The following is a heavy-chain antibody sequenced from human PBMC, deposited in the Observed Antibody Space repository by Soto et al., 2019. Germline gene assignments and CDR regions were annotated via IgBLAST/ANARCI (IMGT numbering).Heavy chain of an antibody. CDR3: ARDQDIVVVPAAIGWFDP. J-gene: IGHJ5*02. Sequence: ASVKVSCKASGYTFTSYGISWVRQAPGQGLEWMGWISAYNGNTNYAQKLQGRVTMTTDTSTSTAYMELRSLRSDDTAVYYCARDQDIVVVPAAIGWFDPWGQGTLVTVSS. CDR2: ISAYNGNT. D-gene: IGHD2-2*02. V-gene: IGHV1-18*01. CDR1: GYTFTSYG.